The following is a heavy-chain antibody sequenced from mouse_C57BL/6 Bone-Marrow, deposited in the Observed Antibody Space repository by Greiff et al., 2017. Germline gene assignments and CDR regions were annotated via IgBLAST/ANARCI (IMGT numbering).Heavy chain of an antibody. D-gene: IGHD2-3*01. Sequence: VQLQQSGAELVRPGTSVKVSCKASGYAFTNYLIEWVKQRPGQGLEWIGVINPGSGGTNYNEKFKGKATLTADKASSTAYMQLSSLTSEDSAVYFCARKTNDGYYDFDYWGQGTTLTVSS. CDR2: INPGSGGT. V-gene: IGHV1-54*01. J-gene: IGHJ2*01. CDR3: ARKTNDGYYDFDY. CDR1: GYAFTNYL.